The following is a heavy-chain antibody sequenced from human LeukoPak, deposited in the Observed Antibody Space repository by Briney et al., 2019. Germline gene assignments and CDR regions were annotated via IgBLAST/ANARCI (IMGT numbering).Heavy chain of an antibody. V-gene: IGHV4-34*01. CDR1: GGSFSGYY. J-gene: IGHJ4*02. CDR3: ARVQGTTGTTSRIFDY. D-gene: IGHD1-1*01. CDR2: INHSGST. Sequence: SETLSLTCAVYGGSFSGYYWSWIRQPPGKGLEWIGEINHSGSTNYNPSLKSQVTISVDTSKKQFSLKLSSVTAADTAVYYCARVQGTTGTTSRIFDYWGQGTLVTVSS.